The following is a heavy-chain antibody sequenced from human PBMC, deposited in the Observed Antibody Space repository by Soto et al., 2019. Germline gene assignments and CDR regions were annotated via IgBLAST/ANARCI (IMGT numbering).Heavy chain of an antibody. D-gene: IGHD2-21*01. V-gene: IGHV1-58*01. CDR1: GFTFGGST. J-gene: IGHJ6*02. CDR2: VAVGSGST. CDR3: AAANSRGEYFYGMDV. Sequence: SVKVSCKASGFTFGGSTVQWVRQARGQRLEWIGWVAVGSGSTNYAQDFHERVTITRDVSTSTAYMELRSLRSEDTAVYYCAAANSRGEYFYGMDVWGQGTTVTVSS.